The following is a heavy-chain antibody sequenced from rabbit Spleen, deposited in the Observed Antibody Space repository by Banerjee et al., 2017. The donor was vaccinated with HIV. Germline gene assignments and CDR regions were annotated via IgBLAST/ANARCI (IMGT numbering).Heavy chain of an antibody. CDR1: GFSFSSTYY. V-gene: IGHV1S40*01. D-gene: IGHD5-1*01. CDR3: YGSVANRPNL. CDR2: IDPVFGIT. Sequence: QSLEESGGDLVKPGASLTLTCTASGFSFSSTYYMCWVRQPPGKGLEWIGYIDPVFGITYYANWVNGRFSISRENAQNTVFLQMTRLTGADTATYFCYGSVANRPNLWGPGTLVTVS. J-gene: IGHJ4*01.